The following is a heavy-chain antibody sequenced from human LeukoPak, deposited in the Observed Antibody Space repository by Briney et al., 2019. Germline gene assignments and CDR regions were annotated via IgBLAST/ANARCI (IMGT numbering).Heavy chain of an antibody. J-gene: IGHJ4*02. CDR1: GGSISSSSYY. CDR2: IYYSGST. Sequence: SETLSLTCTVSGGSISSSSYYWGWIRQPPGKGLVWIGSIYYSGSTYYNPSLKSRVTISVDTSKNQFSLKLSSVTAADTAVYYCARRSSQLGYCSSTSCYFDYWGQGTLVTVSS. V-gene: IGHV4-39*01. CDR3: ARRSSQLGYCSSTSCYFDY. D-gene: IGHD2-2*01.